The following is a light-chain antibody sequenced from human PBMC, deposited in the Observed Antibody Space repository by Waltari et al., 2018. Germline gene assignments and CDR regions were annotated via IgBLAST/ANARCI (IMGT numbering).Light chain of an antibody. V-gene: IGKV3-15*01. J-gene: IGKJ1*01. CDR1: QSVSSN. CDR3: QQRRNWPPT. CDR2: GAS. Sequence: EIVMTQSPATLSVSPGEGVTLSCRASQSVSSNLAWYQHKPGQAPRLLIYGASTRATGIPVKFSGSGSGTEFTLTISSLQSEDFALYYCQQRRNWPPTFGQGTKVEIK.